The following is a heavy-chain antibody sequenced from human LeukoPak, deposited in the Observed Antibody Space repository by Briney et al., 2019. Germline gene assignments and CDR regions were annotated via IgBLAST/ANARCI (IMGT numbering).Heavy chain of an antibody. Sequence: SQTLSLTCAISGDSVSSNSAAWNWIRQSPSRGLEWLGRTYYRSKWNNDYAISVKSRITISPDTSKNQFSLQLNSVTPEDTAVYYCARGFVAGAMVGPWGQGTTVTVSS. D-gene: IGHD6-19*01. J-gene: IGHJ6*02. CDR3: ARGFVAGAMVGP. V-gene: IGHV6-1*01. CDR2: TYYRSKWNN. CDR1: GDSVSSNSAA.